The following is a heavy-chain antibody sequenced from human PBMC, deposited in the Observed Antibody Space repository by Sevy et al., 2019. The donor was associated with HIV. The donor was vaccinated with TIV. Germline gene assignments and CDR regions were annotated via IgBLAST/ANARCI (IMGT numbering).Heavy chain of an antibody. CDR1: GFPFNDHA. CDR3: AKDINRGCDGINCYPYYYYFYGLDV. CDR2: VSWNSRNI. Sequence: GGSLRLSCAASGFPFNDHAMHWVRQVPGKGLEWVSGVSWNSRNIGYADSVKGLFTISRDNANHFLYLEMNSLRPEDTAFYYCAKDINRGCDGINCYPYYYYFYGLDVWGQGTTVTVSS. V-gene: IGHV3-9*01. D-gene: IGHD2-21*01. J-gene: IGHJ6*02.